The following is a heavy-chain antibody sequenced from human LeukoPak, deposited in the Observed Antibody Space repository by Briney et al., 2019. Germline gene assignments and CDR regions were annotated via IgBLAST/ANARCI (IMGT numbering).Heavy chain of an antibody. CDR2: IRSKAYGETA. J-gene: IGHJ4*02. V-gene: IGHV3-49*03. CDR1: GFSFGDYA. Sequence: GGSLRLSCTASGFSFGDYAMSWIRQAPGKGLEWVGFIRSKAYGETADYAASVKGRFTISRDDSKAIAYLQMNSLKTEDTAVYHCTRDRGAYNLYDYWGQGTLVTVSS. D-gene: IGHD1-1*01. CDR3: TRDRGAYNLYDY.